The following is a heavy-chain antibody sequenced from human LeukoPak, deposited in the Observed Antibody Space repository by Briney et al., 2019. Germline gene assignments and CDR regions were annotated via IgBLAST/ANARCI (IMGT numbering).Heavy chain of an antibody. D-gene: IGHD3-22*01. Sequence: ASVKVSCKASGYTVTSYYMHWVRQAPGQGLEWMGIVNPSGGSTSYAQKFQGRVTMTRDTSTSTVYMELSSLRSEDTAVYYCARSGAYYYDSSGYFLAYWGQGTLVTVSS. CDR1: GYTVTSYY. V-gene: IGHV1-46*01. CDR2: VNPSGGST. CDR3: ARSGAYYYDSSGYFLAY. J-gene: IGHJ4*02.